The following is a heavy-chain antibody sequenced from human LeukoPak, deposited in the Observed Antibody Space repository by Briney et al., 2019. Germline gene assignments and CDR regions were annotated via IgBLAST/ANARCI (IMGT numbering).Heavy chain of an antibody. CDR2: IWYDGNNK. V-gene: IGHV3-33*01. J-gene: IGHJ4*02. D-gene: IGHD2-15*01. CDR3: AIQRDCSGGRCSSAADC. Sequence: PGRSLRLSCAASGFTFSSYGMHWVRPTPGKGLEWVAVIWYDGNNKYYADSVKGRSSISRDNSTNTLYLQMNSLRAEDTAVYYCAIQRDCSGGRCSSAADCWSEGTLQTVSS. CDR1: GFTFSSYG.